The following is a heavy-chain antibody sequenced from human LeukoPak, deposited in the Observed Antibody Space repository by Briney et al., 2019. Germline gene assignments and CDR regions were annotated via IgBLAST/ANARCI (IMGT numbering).Heavy chain of an antibody. CDR3: GKDVIGGGWYTLPDY. D-gene: IGHD6-19*01. V-gene: IGHV3-30*02. Sequence: GGSLRLSCAASGFTFSSYGMHWVRQAPGKGLEWVAFIRYDGSNKYYADSVKGRFTISRDNSKNTLYLQMNSLRPEDTAFYYCGKDVIGGGWYTLPDYWGQGTLVTVSS. J-gene: IGHJ4*02. CDR2: IRYDGSNK. CDR1: GFTFSSYG.